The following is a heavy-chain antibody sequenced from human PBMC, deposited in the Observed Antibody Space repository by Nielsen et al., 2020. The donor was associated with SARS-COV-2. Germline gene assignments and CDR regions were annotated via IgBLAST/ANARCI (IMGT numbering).Heavy chain of an antibody. CDR3: ARGGGATTDYYYYGTDV. V-gene: IGHV4-39*01. Sequence: SETLSLTCTVSGGSISSSSYYWGWIRQPPGKGLEWIGSIYYSGSTYYNPSLKSRVTISVDTSKNQFSLKLSSVTAADTAVYYCARGGGATTDYYYYGTDVWGQGTTVTVSS. CDR1: GGSISSSSYY. J-gene: IGHJ6*02. CDR2: IYYSGST. D-gene: IGHD1-26*01.